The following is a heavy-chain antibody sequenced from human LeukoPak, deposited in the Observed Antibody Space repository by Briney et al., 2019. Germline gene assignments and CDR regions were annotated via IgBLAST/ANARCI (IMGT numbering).Heavy chain of an antibody. CDR2: IYYSGTS. D-gene: IGHD3-10*01. J-gene: IGHJ4*02. CDR1: GDSISSRDYY. CDR3: ARVKIDRASGSSYPFDY. Sequence: SQTLSLTCTVSGDSISSRDYYWSWIRQHPGKGLEWLGYIYYSGTSDYNLSLERGVTISVDTSKNQFSLKMSSVTAAYTAVYYCARVKIDRASGSSYPFDYWGQGTLVTVSS. V-gene: IGHV4-31*03.